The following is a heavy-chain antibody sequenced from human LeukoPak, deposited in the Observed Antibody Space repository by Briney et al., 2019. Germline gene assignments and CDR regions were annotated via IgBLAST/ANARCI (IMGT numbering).Heavy chain of an antibody. D-gene: IGHD4-11*01. CDR2: IYTSGST. J-gene: IGHJ4*02. Sequence: SETLSLTCTVSGGSMSSNFWSWIRQPAGKGLEWIGRIYTSGSTNYNPSLKSRVTVSVDTSRNQFSLRLSSVTAADTAVYYCARATVSNAGFFDSWGQGTLVTVSS. CDR3: ARATVSNAGFFDS. CDR1: GGSMSSNF. V-gene: IGHV4-4*07.